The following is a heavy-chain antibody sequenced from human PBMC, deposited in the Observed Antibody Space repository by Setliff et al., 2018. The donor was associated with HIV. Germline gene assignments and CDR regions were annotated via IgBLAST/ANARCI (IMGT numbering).Heavy chain of an antibody. CDR1: GFVFSDFW. D-gene: IGHD2-8*01. J-gene: IGHJ5*02. CDR2: INDDGNKK. Sequence: GGSLRLSCAASGFVFSDFWMSWARQAPGKGLEWVANINDDGNKKYYVGSVKGRFTISRDSAKNSLYLQMNSLRADDTAVYYCAALTVRTNPVCGVISTRFDPWGQGSLVTVSS. CDR3: AALTVRTNPVCGVISTRFDP. V-gene: IGHV3-7*03.